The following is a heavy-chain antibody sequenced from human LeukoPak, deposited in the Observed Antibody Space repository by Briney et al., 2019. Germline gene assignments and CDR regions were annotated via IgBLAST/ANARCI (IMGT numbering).Heavy chain of an antibody. D-gene: IGHD2-2*02. V-gene: IGHV4-39*07. CDR3: ASRPRLYCSSTSCYKGHRPFDY. Sequence: SETLSLTCTVSGGSISSSSYYWGWIRQPPGKGLEWIGSIYYSGSTYYNPSLKSRVTISVDTSKNQFSLKLSSVTAADTAVYYCASRPRLYCSSTSCYKGHRPFDYWGQGTLVTVSS. CDR2: IYYSGST. J-gene: IGHJ4*02. CDR1: GGSISSSSYY.